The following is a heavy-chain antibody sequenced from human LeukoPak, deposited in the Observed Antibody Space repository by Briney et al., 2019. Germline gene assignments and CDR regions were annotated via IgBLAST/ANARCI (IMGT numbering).Heavy chain of an antibody. Sequence: SETLSLTCTVSGGSISSYYWSWIRQPPGKGLEWIGYIYYSGSTNYNPSLKSRVTISVDTSKNQFSLKLSSVTAADTAVYCGARAPDCSGGSRYSYYYYYMEAWAKGTTVTVSS. CDR3: ARAPDCSGGSRYSYYYYYMEA. V-gene: IGHV4-59*01. CDR2: IYYSGST. J-gene: IGHJ6*03. CDR1: GGSISSYY. D-gene: IGHD2-15*01.